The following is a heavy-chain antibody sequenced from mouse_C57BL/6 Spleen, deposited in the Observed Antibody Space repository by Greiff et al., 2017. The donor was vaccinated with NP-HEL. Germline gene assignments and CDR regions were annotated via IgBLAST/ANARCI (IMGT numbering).Heavy chain of an antibody. CDR2: ISYDGSN. V-gene: IGHV3-6*01. J-gene: IGHJ1*03. CDR1: GYSITSGYY. Sequence: EVKVEESGPGLVKPSQSLSLTCSVTGYSITSGYYWNWIRQFPGNKLEWMGYISYDGSNNYNPSLKNRISITRDTSKNQFFLKLNSVTTEDTATYYCARALLRRGYFDVWGTGTTVTVSS. CDR3: ARALLRRGYFDV.